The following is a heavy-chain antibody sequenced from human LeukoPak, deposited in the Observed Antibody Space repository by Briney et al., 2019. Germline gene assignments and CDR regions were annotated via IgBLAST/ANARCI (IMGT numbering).Heavy chain of an antibody. V-gene: IGHV3-30-3*01. Sequence: AGGCLRLSCAASGYTFSSYARHWVRKAPGKGLEWVAVISYDGSNKYYADSVKGRFTISRDNSKNTLYLQMNSLRAEDTAVYYCARDRKYYYDSSGPDDAFDIWGQGTMVTVSS. CDR2: ISYDGSNK. D-gene: IGHD3-22*01. CDR1: GYTFSSYA. CDR3: ARDRKYYYDSSGPDDAFDI. J-gene: IGHJ3*02.